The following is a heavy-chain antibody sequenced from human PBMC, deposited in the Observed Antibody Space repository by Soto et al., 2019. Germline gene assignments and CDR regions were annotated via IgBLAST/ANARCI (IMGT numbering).Heavy chain of an antibody. J-gene: IGHJ6*02. V-gene: IGHV3-66*01. CDR1: GFTVSDNY. CDR2: IYSGGST. D-gene: IGHD3-10*01. Sequence: PGESLKISCTASGFTVSDNYMSWVRQAAGKGLEWVSVIYSGGSTYYADSVEGRFTISRDNSKNMLYLQMNSLRAEDTAVYYCARALVRGLMDVWGQGTTVTVSS. CDR3: ARALVRGLMDV.